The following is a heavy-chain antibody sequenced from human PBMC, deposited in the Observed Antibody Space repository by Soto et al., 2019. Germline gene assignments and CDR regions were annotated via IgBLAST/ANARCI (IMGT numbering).Heavy chain of an antibody. CDR1: GFTFSSYA. Sequence: GGSLRLSCAASGFTFSSYAMSWVRQAPGKGLEWVSAISGSGGSTYYADSVKGRFTISRDNSKNTLYLQMNSLRAEDTAVYYWAKVCSTIYDYIWGSYRYNHYFDYWGQGTLVTVSS. CDR3: AKVCSTIYDYIWGSYRYNHYFDY. J-gene: IGHJ4*02. V-gene: IGHV3-23*01. CDR2: ISGSGGST. D-gene: IGHD3-16*02.